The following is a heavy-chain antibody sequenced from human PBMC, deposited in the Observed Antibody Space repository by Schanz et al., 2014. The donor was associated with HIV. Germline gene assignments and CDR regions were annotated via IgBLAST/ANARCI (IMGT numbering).Heavy chain of an antibody. Sequence: EVQLLESGGGLVQPGGSLRLSCAASGFTFSTYAMSWVRQAPGKGLQWVSAISGSGGTTHYADSVKGRLTISRDNSKNTLYLQMNSLRAEDTAIYYCAKTSITLGMDVWGQGTTVTVSS. V-gene: IGHV3-23*01. CDR2: ISGSGGTT. CDR3: AKTSITLGMDV. CDR1: GFTFSTYA. J-gene: IGHJ6*02. D-gene: IGHD1-20*01.